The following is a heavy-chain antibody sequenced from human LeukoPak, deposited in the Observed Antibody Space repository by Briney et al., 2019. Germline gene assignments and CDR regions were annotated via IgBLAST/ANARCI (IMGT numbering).Heavy chain of an antibody. Sequence: GGSLRLSCAASGFTFNEYYMSWIRQAPGKGLEWVADIGGSDNIVPYGNSVKGRFAIFRDFATDSLYLQMDSLRAEDTAVYYCAREAVAGAFDYWGQGTLVTVSS. V-gene: IGHV3-11*01. CDR3: AREAVAGAFDY. CDR1: GFTFNEYY. D-gene: IGHD6-19*01. CDR2: IGGSDNIV. J-gene: IGHJ4*02.